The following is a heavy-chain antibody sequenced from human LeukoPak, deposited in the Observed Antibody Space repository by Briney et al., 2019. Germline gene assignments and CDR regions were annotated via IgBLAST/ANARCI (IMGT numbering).Heavy chain of an antibody. D-gene: IGHD6-6*01. CDR1: GFTFSHAW. CDR2: ISSSSSYI. J-gene: IGHJ4*02. Sequence: GGSLRLSCAASGFTFSHAWMSWVRQSPGKGLEWVSSISSSSSYIYYADSVKGRFTISRDNAKNSLYLQMNSLRAEDTAVYYCARDLGSSSDDYWGQGTLVTVSS. V-gene: IGHV3-21*01. CDR3: ARDLGSSSDDY.